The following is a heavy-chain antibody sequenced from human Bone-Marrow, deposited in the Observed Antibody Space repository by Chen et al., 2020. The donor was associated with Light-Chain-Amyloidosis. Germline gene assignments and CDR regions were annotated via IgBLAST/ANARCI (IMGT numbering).Heavy chain of an antibody. D-gene: IGHD3-10*01. V-gene: IGHV4-39*01. Sequence: QLQLQESGPGLVKPSGTLSLTCAVSGGSIRSSSYSWGWIRQPPGKGLEWIGSIYYSGSTNYNPSLKSRVTISVDTSKNQFSLKLSSVTAADTAVYYCERASYGSGSYYTPFDYWGQGTLVTVSS. CDR3: ERASYGSGSYYTPFDY. CDR1: GGSIRSSSYS. CDR2: IYYSGST. J-gene: IGHJ4*02.